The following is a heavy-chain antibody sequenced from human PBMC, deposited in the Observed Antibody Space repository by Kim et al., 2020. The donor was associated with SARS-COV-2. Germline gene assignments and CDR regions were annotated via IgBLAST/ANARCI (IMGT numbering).Heavy chain of an antibody. CDR2: GST. V-gene: IGHV1-46*01. Sequence: GSTSYAQKFQGGVTMTRDTSTSTVYMELSSLRSEDTAVYYCARGRDYADYWGQGTLVTVSS. CDR3: ARGRDYADY. J-gene: IGHJ4*02.